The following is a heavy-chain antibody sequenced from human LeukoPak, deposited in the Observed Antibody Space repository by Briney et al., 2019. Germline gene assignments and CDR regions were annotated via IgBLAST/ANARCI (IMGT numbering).Heavy chain of an antibody. J-gene: IGHJ4*02. CDR1: GFTLNNAW. D-gene: IGHD3-3*01. CDR3: AREMFVLDGSYGD. Sequence: GGSLRLSCAASGFTLNNAWMSWVRQAPGKGLEWLGRIKRETDGGTIDYAAPVKGRFTISRDDSRNTLYLQMDSLKIEDTAVYYCAREMFVLDGSYGDWGQGTLVTVSS. V-gene: IGHV3-15*01. CDR2: IKRETDGGTI.